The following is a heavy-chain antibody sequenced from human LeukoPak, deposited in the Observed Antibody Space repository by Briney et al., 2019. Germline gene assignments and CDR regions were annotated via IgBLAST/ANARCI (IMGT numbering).Heavy chain of an antibody. D-gene: IGHD6-13*01. V-gene: IGHV3-23*01. Sequence: GGSLRLSCAASGFTFSSSGMHWVRQAPGKGLEWVSVITGSGGNTYYADSVKGRFTISKDNSKNTVYLQMSSLRVDDTAVYYCAKAASSSWPSYYYGMDVWGQGTTVTVSS. J-gene: IGHJ6*02. CDR2: ITGSGGNT. CDR3: AKAASSSWPSYYYGMDV. CDR1: GFTFSSSG.